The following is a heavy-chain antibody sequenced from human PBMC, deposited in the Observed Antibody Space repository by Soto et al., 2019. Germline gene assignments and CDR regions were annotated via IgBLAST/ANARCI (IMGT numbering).Heavy chain of an antibody. J-gene: IGHJ4*02. Sequence: EVQLVESGGGLVQPGGSLRLSCAASGFTFSSYSMNWVRQAPGKGLEWVSYISSSSSTIYYADSVKGRFTISRDNAKNSLYLQMNSLRAEDTAVYYCAREKWELGDYWGQGTLVTVSS. CDR3: AREKWELGDY. CDR2: ISSSSSTI. D-gene: IGHD1-26*01. V-gene: IGHV3-48*01. CDR1: GFTFSSYS.